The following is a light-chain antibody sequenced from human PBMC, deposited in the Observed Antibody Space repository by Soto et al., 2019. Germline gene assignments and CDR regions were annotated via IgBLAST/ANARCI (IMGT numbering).Light chain of an antibody. CDR3: QQCDSYWT. CDR2: QAS. CDR1: QNVNNC. J-gene: IGKJ1*01. V-gene: IGKV1-5*03. Sequence: DIQMTQSPSTLSASVGDRVIITCRASQNVNNCLAWYQQKSGKAPRLLIYQASTLEGGVPSRFSGSGSGTEFTLTISSLQPDDFATYYCQQCDSYWTFGQGTKVEVK.